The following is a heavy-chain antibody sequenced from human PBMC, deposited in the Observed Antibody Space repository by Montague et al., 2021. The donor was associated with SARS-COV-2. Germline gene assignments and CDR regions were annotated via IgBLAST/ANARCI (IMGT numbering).Heavy chain of an antibody. V-gene: IGHV4-39*01. CDR3: ARHWLGLLSLDYNYYYGMDV. D-gene: IGHD3-10*01. Sequence: SETLSLTCTVSGGSISSETSYWGWIRQPPGKGLEWIGAMSYSGGAYYNPSLKSRVTISVDTSTNPFSLNLTSATAADTSVYYCARHWLGLLSLDYNYYYGMDVWGQGTLVTVSS. CDR1: GGSISSETSY. J-gene: IGHJ6*02. CDR2: MSYSGGA.